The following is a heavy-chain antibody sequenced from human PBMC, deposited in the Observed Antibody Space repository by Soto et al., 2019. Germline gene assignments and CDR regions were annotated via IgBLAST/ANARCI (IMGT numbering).Heavy chain of an antibody. D-gene: IGHD3-10*01. CDR3: ARGVGSGTYYNQYNWFDP. Sequence: ASVKVSCTASGYTFTNYGISWVRQAPGQGLEWMGWINTYNGNTNHAQKFQGRVTMTTDTSTSTAYMELRSLRSDDTAVYYCARGVGSGTYYNQYNWFDPWGQGTLVTVSS. J-gene: IGHJ5*02. CDR1: GYTFTNYG. CDR2: INTYNGNT. V-gene: IGHV1-18*01.